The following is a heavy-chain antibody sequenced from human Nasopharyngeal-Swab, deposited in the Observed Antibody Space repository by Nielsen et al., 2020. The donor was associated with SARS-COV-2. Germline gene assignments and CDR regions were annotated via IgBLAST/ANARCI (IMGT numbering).Heavy chain of an antibody. D-gene: IGHD3-10*01. J-gene: IGHJ4*02. CDR1: GFTFSSYA. V-gene: IGHV3-23*01. Sequence: GESLKISCAASGFTFSSYAMSWVRQAPGKGLEWVSAISGSGGSTYYADSVKGRFTISRDNSTNTLYLQMNSLRAEDTAVYYCAKDPPPTYYYGSGSYDYFDYWGQGTLVTVSS. CDR3: AKDPPPTYYYGSGSYDYFDY. CDR2: ISGSGGST.